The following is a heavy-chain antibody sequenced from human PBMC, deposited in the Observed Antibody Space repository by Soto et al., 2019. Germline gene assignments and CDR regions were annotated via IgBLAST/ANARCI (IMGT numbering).Heavy chain of an antibody. CDR2: IIPYLDIT. D-gene: IGHD5-18*01. Sequence: QVQLVQSGAEVKKPGSSVKVSCKASGGTFGTYTISWVRQAPGQGLEWMGRIIPYLDITDYAQKFQGRFTIAEDQSTTTAYMELNRLRSEDTAVYFCARDTTYWGQGTLVTVSS. CDR1: GGTFGTYT. V-gene: IGHV1-69*02. J-gene: IGHJ4*02. CDR3: ARDTTY.